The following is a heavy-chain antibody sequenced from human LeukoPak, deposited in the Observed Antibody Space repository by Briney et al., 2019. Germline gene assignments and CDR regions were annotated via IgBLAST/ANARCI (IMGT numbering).Heavy chain of an antibody. CDR1: GGTFSSYT. V-gene: IGHV1-69*02. CDR3: ARLPAGDTAMVPYYYYGMDV. Sequence: RAPVKVSCKASGGTFSSYTISWVRQAPGQGLEWMGRIIPILGIANYAQKFQGRVTITADKSTSTAYMELSSLRSEDTAVYYCARLPAGDTAMVPYYYYGMDVWGQGTTVTASS. CDR2: IIPILGIA. D-gene: IGHD5-18*01. J-gene: IGHJ6*02.